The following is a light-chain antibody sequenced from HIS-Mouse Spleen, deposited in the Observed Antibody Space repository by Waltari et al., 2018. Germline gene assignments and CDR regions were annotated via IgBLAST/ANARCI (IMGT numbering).Light chain of an antibody. J-gene: IGLJ2*01. CDR3: YSTDSSGNHRV. Sequence: SYELTQPPSVSVSPGQTARITCSGDALPKKYAYWYQRKSGQAPDLVIYEDSKRPSGIPERFSGSSSGTMATLTISGAQVEDEADYYCYSTDSSGNHRVFGGGTKLTVL. V-gene: IGLV3-10*01. CDR2: EDS. CDR1: ALPKKY.